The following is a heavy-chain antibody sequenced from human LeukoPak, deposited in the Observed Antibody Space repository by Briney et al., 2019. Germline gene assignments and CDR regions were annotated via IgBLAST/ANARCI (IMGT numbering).Heavy chain of an antibody. CDR1: GYSISSGYY. J-gene: IGHJ4*02. CDR2: IYHSGST. Sequence: SETPSLTCSVSGYSISSGYYWGWIRQPPGMGLEWIGNIYHSGSTYYNPSLKSRVTISLDTSKNQFSLKLSSVTAADTAVYYCARKDPGYSGYSDFDYWGQGTLVTVSS. V-gene: IGHV4-38-2*02. CDR3: ARKDPGYSGYSDFDY. D-gene: IGHD5-12*01.